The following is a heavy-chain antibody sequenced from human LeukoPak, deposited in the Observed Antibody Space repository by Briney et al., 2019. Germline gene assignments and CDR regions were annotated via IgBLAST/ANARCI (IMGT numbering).Heavy chain of an antibody. CDR1: GFTFDDYS. J-gene: IGHJ6*03. D-gene: IGHD6-19*01. V-gene: IGHV3-43D*03. CDR2: INWGGDGA. CDR3: ARDPASGSYYMDA. Sequence: GGSLRLSCAAAGFTFDDYSMHWVRQAPGKGLERVALINWGGDGATYADSVKGRFIISRDDSTNSVYLQMESLRTEDTGLYYCARDPASGSYYMDAWGKGTMVTVSS.